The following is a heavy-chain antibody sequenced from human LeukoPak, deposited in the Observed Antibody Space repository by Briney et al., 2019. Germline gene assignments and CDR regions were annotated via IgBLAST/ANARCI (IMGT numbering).Heavy chain of an antibody. D-gene: IGHD3-22*01. Sequence: PGGSLRLSCAASRFTFSSYWMHWVRQAPGKVLVWVSRINSDGSSTSYADSVKGRFTISRDNAKNTLYLQMNSLRAEDTAVYYCARTYYYDSSGYPTLDYWGQGTLVTVSS. V-gene: IGHV3-74*01. CDR1: RFTFSSYW. CDR2: INSDGSST. CDR3: ARTYYYDSSGYPTLDY. J-gene: IGHJ4*02.